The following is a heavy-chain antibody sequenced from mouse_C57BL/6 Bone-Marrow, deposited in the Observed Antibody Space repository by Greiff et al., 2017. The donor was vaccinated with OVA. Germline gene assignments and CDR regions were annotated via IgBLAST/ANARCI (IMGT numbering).Heavy chain of an antibody. D-gene: IGHD2-1*01. CDR1: GYTFTSYW. Sequence: QVHVKQSGAELAKPGASVKLSCKASGYTFTSYWMHWVKQRPGQGLEWIGYINPSSGYTKYNQKFKDKATLTADKSSSTAYMQLSSLTYEDSAVYYCARTHYGNYRDYWGQGTTLTVSS. CDR2: INPSSGYT. CDR3: ARTHYGNYRDY. J-gene: IGHJ2*01. V-gene: IGHV1-7*01.